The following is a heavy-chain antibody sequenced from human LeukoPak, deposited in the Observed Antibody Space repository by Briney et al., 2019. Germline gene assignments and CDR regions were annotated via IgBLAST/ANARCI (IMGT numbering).Heavy chain of an antibody. CDR1: GDTFSSYY. V-gene: IGHV1-46*01. D-gene: IGHD2-15*01. J-gene: IGHJ6*03. CDR2: INPSGGSI. CDR3: ARGLSGPYYYYMDV. Sequence: ASVKVSCKASGDTFSSYYMHWVRQAPGQGLEWMGIINPSGGSITYAQMFQGRVTMTGDMSTSTVYMELSSLRSEDTSVYYCARGLSGPYYYYMDVWGKGTSVTVSS.